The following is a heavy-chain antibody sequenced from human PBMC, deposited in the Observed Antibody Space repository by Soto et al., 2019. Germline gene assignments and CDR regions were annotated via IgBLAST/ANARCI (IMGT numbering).Heavy chain of an antibody. J-gene: IGHJ6*02. CDR1: GFTFSSYW. CDR3: ARPQVTIQHHYGMGV. V-gene: IGHV3-74*01. CDR2: INSDGSNT. D-gene: IGHD4-17*01. Sequence: EVQLVESVGGLVQPGGSLRLSCAASGFTFSSYWMHWVRQAPGKGLVWVSRINSDGSNTRYADSVKGRFTISRDNAKNTLYLQMNSLRAEDTALYYCARPQVTIQHHYGMGVWDQGTTVTVSS.